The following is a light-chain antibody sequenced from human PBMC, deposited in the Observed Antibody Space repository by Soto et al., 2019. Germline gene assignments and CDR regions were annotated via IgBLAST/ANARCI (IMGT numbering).Light chain of an antibody. J-gene: IGKJ4*01. CDR2: AAS. V-gene: IGKV3-20*01. CDR3: QQYGSAPFT. Sequence: EIVLTQSPGTLSLSPGERATLSCSASQSVSSSYLAWYQQKPGQAPRLLIYAASNRAAGIPDRFSGSGSGTDFTLTISRLEPEDFAVYYCQQYGSAPFTFGGGTKVDNK. CDR1: QSVSSSY.